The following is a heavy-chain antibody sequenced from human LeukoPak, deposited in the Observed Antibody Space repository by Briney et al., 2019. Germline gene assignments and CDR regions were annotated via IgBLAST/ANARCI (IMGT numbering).Heavy chain of an antibody. CDR3: ARTPGIAAAVDY. CDR2: IYHSGST. V-gene: IGHV4-30-2*01. CDR1: GFTFGSYT. J-gene: IGHJ4*02. Sequence: LRLSCAVSGFTFGSYTMNWIRQPPGKGLEWIGYIYHSGSTYYNPSLKSRVTISVDRSKNQFSLKLSSVTAADTAVYYCARTPGIAAAVDYWGQGTLVTVSS. D-gene: IGHD6-13*01.